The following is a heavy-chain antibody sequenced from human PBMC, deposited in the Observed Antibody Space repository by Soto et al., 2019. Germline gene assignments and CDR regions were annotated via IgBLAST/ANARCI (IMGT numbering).Heavy chain of an antibody. CDR1: GGSVSSYY. CDR2: MYVSGVT. CDR3: ARHGHDDGSGYINWFDP. Sequence: SETLSLTCTVSGGSVSSYYWSWIRQPPGKGLEWIGYMYVSGVTNYNPSLKSRVTTSVDTSNNQFSLKLSSVTAADTAVYYCARHGHDDGSGYINWFDPWGQGTLVTVSS. V-gene: IGHV4-59*08. J-gene: IGHJ5*02. D-gene: IGHD3-22*01.